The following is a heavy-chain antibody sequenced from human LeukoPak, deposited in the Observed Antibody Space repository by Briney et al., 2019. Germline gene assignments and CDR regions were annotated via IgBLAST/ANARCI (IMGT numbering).Heavy chain of an antibody. J-gene: IGHJ4*02. V-gene: IGHV1-69*05. Sequence: ASVKVSCKASGGTFSSYAIIWVRQAPGQGLEWMGGIIPIFGTANYAQKFQGRVTITTDESTSTAYMELSSLRSEDTAVYYCARHPVASTVTTLDYWGQGTLVTVSS. CDR2: IIPIFGTA. D-gene: IGHD4-17*01. CDR3: ARHPVASTVTTLDY. CDR1: GGTFSSYA.